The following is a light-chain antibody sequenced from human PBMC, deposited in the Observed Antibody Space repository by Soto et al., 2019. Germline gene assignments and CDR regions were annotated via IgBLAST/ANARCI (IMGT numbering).Light chain of an antibody. CDR3: SEWTSSSTLL. J-gene: IGLJ2*01. V-gene: IGLV2-14*01. CDR2: EVI. Sequence: QSVLTQPALVSGSPAQSITTSCTGTSSDVGGEYNYVSWYQQHPGKAPKIMIYEVINRPSGVSNRFSGSKSGNTASLTISLLKDEDEADYYCSEWTSSSTLLYGGGTKLTVL. CDR1: SSDVGGEYNY.